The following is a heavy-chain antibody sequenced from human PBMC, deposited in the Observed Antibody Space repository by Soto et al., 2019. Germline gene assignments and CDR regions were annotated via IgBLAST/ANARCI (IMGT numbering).Heavy chain of an antibody. CDR1: GYTFTKYG. D-gene: IGHD6-13*01. CDR2: ISGYNGNT. V-gene: IGHV1-18*01. Sequence: QVQLVQSAAEVKNPGASVKVSCKTSGYTFTKYGIGWVRQAPGQGLEWMGWISGYNGNTNYAQNLQGRVTVTADTSTSTGYMELRGLRSDDTAVYYCAREVASAGGEYDYWAQGTLVTVSS. CDR3: AREVASAGGEYDY. J-gene: IGHJ4*02.